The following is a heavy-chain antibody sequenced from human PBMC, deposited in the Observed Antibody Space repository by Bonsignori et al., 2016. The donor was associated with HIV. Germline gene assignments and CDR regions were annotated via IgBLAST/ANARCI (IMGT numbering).Heavy chain of an antibody. Sequence: QLHLQESGPGLVKPSETLSLTCTVSGGSISSGNYYWGWIRQPPGKGLDWIGGIYYSGSTYYNPSLKSRVTISVDTSKNQFSLKLTSVTAADTAVYYCARQGGSGLRFLEWSAPAYYYMDVWGKGTTVTVSS. D-gene: IGHD3-3*01. CDR2: IYYSGST. J-gene: IGHJ6*03. V-gene: IGHV4-39*07. CDR1: GGSISSGNYY. CDR3: ARQGGSGLRFLEWSAPAYYYMDV.